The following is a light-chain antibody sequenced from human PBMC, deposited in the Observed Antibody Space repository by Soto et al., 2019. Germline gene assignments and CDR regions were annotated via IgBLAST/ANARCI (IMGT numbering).Light chain of an antibody. J-gene: IGLJ1*01. CDR3: CSYAHVGTFAYWV. CDR2: EGS. Sequence: QSALTQPASVSGSPGQSITVSCTGTTSDVGNYNLVSWYQQHPGKAPKLIIYEGSRRPSGVSNRFSGSKSGNTASLTISGLQAEDEADYYCCSYAHVGTFAYWVFGTGTKLTGL. V-gene: IGLV2-23*03. CDR1: TSDVGNYNL.